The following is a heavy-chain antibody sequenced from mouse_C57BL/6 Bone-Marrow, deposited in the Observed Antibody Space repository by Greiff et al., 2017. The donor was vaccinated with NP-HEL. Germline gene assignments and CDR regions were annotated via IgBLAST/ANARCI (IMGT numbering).Heavy chain of an antibody. CDR2: IYPRSGNT. D-gene: IGHD2-2*01. J-gene: IGHJ3*01. CDR3: ASRGGVTTRGRSSFAY. V-gene: IGHV1-81*01. Sequence: QVHVKQSGAELARPGASVKLSCKASGYTFTSYGISWVKQRTGQGLEWIGEIYPRSGNTYYNEKFKGKATLTADKSSSTAYMELRSLTSEDSAVYFCASRGGVTTRGRSSFAYWGQGTLVTVYA. CDR1: GYTFTSYG.